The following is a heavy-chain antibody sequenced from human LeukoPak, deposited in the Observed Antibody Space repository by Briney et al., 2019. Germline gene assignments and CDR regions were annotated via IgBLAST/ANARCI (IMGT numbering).Heavy chain of an antibody. Sequence: ASVKVSCKASGYTFTSYYMHWVRQAPGQGLEWTGWIHPNSGGTNYAQKFQGRVTMTRDTSISTAYMELSRLRSDDTAVYYCARSATNFDLNWFDPWGQGTLVTVSS. CDR1: GYTFTSYY. V-gene: IGHV1-2*02. CDR3: ARSATNFDLNWFDP. CDR2: IHPNSGGT. D-gene: IGHD3-9*01. J-gene: IGHJ5*02.